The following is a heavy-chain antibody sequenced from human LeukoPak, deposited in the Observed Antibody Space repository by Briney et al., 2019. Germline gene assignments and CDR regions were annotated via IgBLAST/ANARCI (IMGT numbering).Heavy chain of an antibody. V-gene: IGHV4-39*01. Sequence: SETLSLTCTVSGGSISSSSYYWGWIRQPPGKGLEWSGSFYYRGSTYYNPSLKSRVTISVDTSKNQFSLKLSSVTAADTAVYYCARQGVYSGSFDYWGQGTLVTVS. D-gene: IGHD3-10*01. CDR2: FYYRGST. CDR3: ARQGVYSGSFDY. CDR1: GGSISSSSYY. J-gene: IGHJ4*02.